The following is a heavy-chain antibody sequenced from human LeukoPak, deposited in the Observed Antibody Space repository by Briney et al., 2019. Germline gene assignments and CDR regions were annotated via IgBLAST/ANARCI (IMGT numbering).Heavy chain of an antibody. CDR3: ARDPSTRGDAFDI. Sequence: PGGSLRLSCAASGFTFSTYSVNWVRQAPGKGLEWVSYISGSSGIIHYVDSVKGRFTISRDNAKNSLYLQMNSLRAEDTAVYYCARDPSTRGDAFDIWGQGTMVTVSS. V-gene: IGHV3-48*01. J-gene: IGHJ3*02. CDR2: ISGSSGII. CDR1: GFTFSTYS.